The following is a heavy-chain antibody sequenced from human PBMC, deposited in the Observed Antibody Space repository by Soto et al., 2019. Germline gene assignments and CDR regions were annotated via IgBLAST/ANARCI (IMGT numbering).Heavy chain of an antibody. CDR3: ARGNNDLGS. D-gene: IGHD1-1*01. J-gene: IGHJ4*02. CDR2: TYYRSKWYN. CDR1: GDSVFSKNAA. V-gene: IGHV6-1*01. Sequence: QVQLQQSGPGLVKPSQTLSLTCTISGDSVFSKNAAWNWIRQSPARGLEWLGRTYYRSKWYNDYAVSVRSRITISPDTSRNQFSLQLNSVTPEDTAVYYCARGNNDLGSWGRGTLVTVSS.